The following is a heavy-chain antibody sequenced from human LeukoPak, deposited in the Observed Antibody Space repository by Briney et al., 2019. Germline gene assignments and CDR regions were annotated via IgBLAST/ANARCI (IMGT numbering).Heavy chain of an antibody. D-gene: IGHD2-15*01. Sequence: PGGSLRLSCAASGFTFSSYGMHWVRQAPGKGLEWVAFIRYDGSNKYYADSVKGRFTISRDNSKNTLYLQMNSLRAKDTAVYYCAKGRVVVAATPGYFDYWGQGTLVTVSS. V-gene: IGHV3-30*02. J-gene: IGHJ4*02. CDR3: AKGRVVVAATPGYFDY. CDR1: GFTFSSYG. CDR2: IRYDGSNK.